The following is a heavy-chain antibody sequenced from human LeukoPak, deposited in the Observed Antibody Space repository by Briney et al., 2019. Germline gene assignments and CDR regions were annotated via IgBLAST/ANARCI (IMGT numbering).Heavy chain of an antibody. V-gene: IGHV3-20*03. Sequence: GYLRLYSSAYGFTCDDYGLSWLRPAPGKGLEWGSGTNWNGGSTGYADSVKGGFTISRDNAMNSLYLQMNSLRAEDTALYYCARAVSHYNNYYYYYYRDVWGKGPTVTVSS. CDR3: ARAVSHYNNYYYYYYRDV. D-gene: IGHD4-11*01. J-gene: IGHJ6*03. CDR2: TNWNGGST. CDR1: GFTCDDYG.